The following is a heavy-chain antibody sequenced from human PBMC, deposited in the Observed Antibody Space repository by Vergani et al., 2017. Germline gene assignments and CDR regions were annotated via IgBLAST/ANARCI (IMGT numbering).Heavy chain of an antibody. D-gene: IGHD5-12*01. V-gene: IGHV3-21*01. CDR1: GFTFSRYS. CDR3: ARDGYSGYDYPKAYGMVV. CDR2: ISSSTNYI. Sequence: EVYLVESGGGLVKPRGSLRLSCAASGFTFSRYSMNWVRQAPGKGLEWVSSISSSTNYIYYADSVKGRFTISRDNVKNSLYLQMNSLRAEDTAVYHCARDGYSGYDYPKAYGMVVWGQGTTVTVSS. J-gene: IGHJ6*02.